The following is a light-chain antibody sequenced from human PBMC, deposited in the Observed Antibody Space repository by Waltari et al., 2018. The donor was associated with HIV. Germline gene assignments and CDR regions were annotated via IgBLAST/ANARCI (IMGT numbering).Light chain of an antibody. J-gene: IGLJ2*01. CDR2: DNN. V-gene: IGLV1-51*01. CDR1: SSNIGNNY. CDR3: GTWDSSLSVVV. Sequence: QSVLTQPPSVSAAPGPKVTISCSGSSSNIGNNYVSWYQQLPGTAPKLLIYDNNKRPSGIPDRCSGSKSGTSATLGITGLQTGDEADYYCGTWDSSLSVVVFGGGTKLTVL.